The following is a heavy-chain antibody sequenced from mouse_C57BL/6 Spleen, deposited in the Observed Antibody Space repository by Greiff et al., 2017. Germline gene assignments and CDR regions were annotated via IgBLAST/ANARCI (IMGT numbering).Heavy chain of an antibody. J-gene: IGHJ2*01. Sequence: QVQLQQPGAELVKPGASVKLSCKASGYTFTSYWMHWVKQRPGRGLGWIGRIAPNRGGTKYNEKFKSKATLTVDKPSSTAYMQLSSLTSEDSEVYYCARAITTVVGDYWGQGTTLTVSS. V-gene: IGHV1-72*01. CDR3: ARAITTVVGDY. CDR1: GYTFTSYW. CDR2: IAPNRGGT. D-gene: IGHD1-1*01.